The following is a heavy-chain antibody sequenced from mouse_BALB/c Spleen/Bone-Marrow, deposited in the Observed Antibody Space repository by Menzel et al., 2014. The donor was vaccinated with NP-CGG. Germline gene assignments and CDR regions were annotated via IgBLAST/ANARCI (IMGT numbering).Heavy chain of an antibody. Sequence: EVMLMESGGGLVQPGGSLKLSCAASGFDFSRFWMSWVRQAPGKGLEWIGEINPDSSTINYTPSLKDKFIISRDNAKNTPYLQMSKVRSEDTALYYCARLNYYGNLFVWGAGTTVTVSS. CDR1: GFDFSRFW. CDR2: INPDSSTI. V-gene: IGHV4-1*02. CDR3: ARLNYYGNLFV. D-gene: IGHD1-1*01. J-gene: IGHJ1*01.